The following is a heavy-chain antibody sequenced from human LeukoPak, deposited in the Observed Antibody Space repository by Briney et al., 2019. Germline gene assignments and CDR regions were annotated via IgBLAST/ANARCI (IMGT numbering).Heavy chain of an antibody. Sequence: GASVKVSCKPSGGTFSSYAISWVRQAPGQGLEWIGEIIPIFGTANYAQKFQGRVTITADESTSTAYMELSSLRSEDTAVYYCARDHHNYYDSSGYYYFFDYWGQGTLVTVSS. V-gene: IGHV1-69*01. J-gene: IGHJ4*02. CDR2: IIPIFGTA. CDR3: ARDHHNYYDSSGYYYFFDY. D-gene: IGHD3-22*01. CDR1: GGTFSSYA.